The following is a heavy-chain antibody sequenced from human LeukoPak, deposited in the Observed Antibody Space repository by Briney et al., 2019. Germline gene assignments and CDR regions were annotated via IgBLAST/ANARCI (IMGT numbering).Heavy chain of an antibody. CDR3: AKNAGYSYGLYYFDY. Sequence: GGSLRLSCAASGFTFSSYEVNWVRQAPGKGLEWVSYISSSGSTIYYADSLKGRFTISRDNSKNMVYLQMDSLRAEDSAVYYCAKNAGYSYGLYYFDYWGQGTLVTVSS. CDR2: ISSSGSTI. D-gene: IGHD5-18*01. V-gene: IGHV3-48*03. CDR1: GFTFSSYE. J-gene: IGHJ4*02.